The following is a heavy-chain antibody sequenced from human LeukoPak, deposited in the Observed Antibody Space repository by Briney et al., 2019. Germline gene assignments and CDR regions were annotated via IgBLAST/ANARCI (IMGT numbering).Heavy chain of an antibody. CDR2: ISGSGGST. CDR3: AKRGLAAALFR. CDR1: GFTFSKYS. V-gene: IGHV3-23*01. Sequence: GGSLRLSCAASGFTFSKYSMNWVRQAPGKGLAWVSDISGSGGSTYYADSVKGRFTISRDNSKNTLYLQMNRLRAEDTAVYYCAKRGLAAALFRWGQGTLVTVSS. D-gene: IGHD6-13*01. J-gene: IGHJ4*02.